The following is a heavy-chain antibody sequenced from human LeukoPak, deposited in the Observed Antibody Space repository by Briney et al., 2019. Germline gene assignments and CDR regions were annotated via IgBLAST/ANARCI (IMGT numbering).Heavy chain of an antibody. CDR3: AAVTSHYFYKYGMDV. V-gene: IGHV1-69*04. CDR1: GGTFSSYA. Sequence: SVKVSCKASGGTFSSYAISWVRQAPGQGLVWMGRIIPILGIANYAQKFQGRVTITADKSTSTAYIELSSLRSENTAVYYCAAVTSHYFYKYGMDVWGQGTTVTVSS. CDR2: IIPILGIA. D-gene: IGHD2-21*02. J-gene: IGHJ6*02.